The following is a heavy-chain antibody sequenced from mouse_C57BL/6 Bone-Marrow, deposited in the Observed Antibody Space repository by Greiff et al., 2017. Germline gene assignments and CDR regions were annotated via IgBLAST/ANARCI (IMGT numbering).Heavy chain of an antibody. V-gene: IGHV14-4*01. Sequence: VQLQQSGAELVRPGASVKLSCTASGFNIKDDYMPWVKQRPEQGLEWIGWIDPENGDTEYASKFQGKATITADTSSNTAYLQLSSLTSEDTAVYYCTTVTTVVAKGFAYWGQGTLVTVSA. D-gene: IGHD1-1*01. J-gene: IGHJ3*01. CDR3: TTVTTVVAKGFAY. CDR1: GFNIKDDY. CDR2: IDPENGDT.